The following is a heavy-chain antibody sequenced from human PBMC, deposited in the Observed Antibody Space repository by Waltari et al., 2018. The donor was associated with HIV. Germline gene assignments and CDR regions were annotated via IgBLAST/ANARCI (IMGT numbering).Heavy chain of an antibody. CDR3: ARGSIGESNLDC. D-gene: IGHD3-10*01. CDR2: IDVGGSDT. Sequence: EVQLVESGGNLVQPGGSLRLSCAASGITLNNYWMHWVRQVPGKGLVWVSRIDVGGSDTSYADSVKGRFTISRDNAENMVYLQMNSLRAEDTAVYYCARGSIGESNLDCWGQGTLVTVSS. J-gene: IGHJ4*02. CDR1: GITLNNYW. V-gene: IGHV3-74*01.